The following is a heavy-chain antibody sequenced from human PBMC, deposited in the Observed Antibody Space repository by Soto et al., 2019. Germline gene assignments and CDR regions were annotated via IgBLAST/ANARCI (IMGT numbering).Heavy chain of an antibody. CDR2: IRNRVDGYTT. J-gene: IGHJ4*02. CDR1: GLRLSDYY. V-gene: IGHV3-72*01. CDR3: VTDNALVHGTFGY. Sequence: EGSLRLSCATSGLRLSDYYMDWVRQAPGGGLEWVGRIRNRVDGYTTDYAASVRGRFTVSRDDSKNSVYMQMNSLRTDDTAVYYCVTDNALVHGTFGYWGQETRVTVSS.